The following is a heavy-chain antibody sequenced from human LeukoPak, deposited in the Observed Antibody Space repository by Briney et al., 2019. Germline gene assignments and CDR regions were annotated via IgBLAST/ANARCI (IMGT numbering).Heavy chain of an antibody. D-gene: IGHD6-13*01. J-gene: IGHJ4*02. CDR2: ISWNSGTR. V-gene: IGHV3-9*01. Sequence: GGSLRLSCAASGFTFDDYAMHWVRQAPGKGLEWVSGISWNSGTRGYADSVKGRFTISRDNAKTSLYLQMNSLRAEDTALYYCAKDINSSPGRGTCYFDYWGQGTLVTVSS. CDR1: GFTFDDYA. CDR3: AKDINSSPGRGTCYFDY.